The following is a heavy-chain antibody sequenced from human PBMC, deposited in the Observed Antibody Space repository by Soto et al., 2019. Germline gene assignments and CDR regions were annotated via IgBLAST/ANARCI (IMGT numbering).Heavy chain of an antibody. D-gene: IGHD3-10*01. Sequence: GGSLRLSCAASGFTFSSYWMSWVRQAPGKGLEWVANIKQDGSVKYYVDSVKGRFTISRDNAKNSLYLQMNSLRAEDTAVYYCARDLQPITMVRGVQIDYWGQGTLVTVSS. V-gene: IGHV3-7*03. CDR1: GFTFSSYW. CDR3: ARDLQPITMVRGVQIDY. J-gene: IGHJ4*02. CDR2: IKQDGSVK.